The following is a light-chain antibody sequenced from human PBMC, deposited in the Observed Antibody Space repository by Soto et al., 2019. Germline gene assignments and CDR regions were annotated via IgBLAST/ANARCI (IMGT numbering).Light chain of an antibody. J-gene: IGLJ2*01. CDR1: SRDVGGYRY. CDR3: SSFTSYSTMV. V-gene: IGLV2-14*03. Sequence: QSALTQPASVSGSPGQSITISCPGTSRDVGGYRYVSWYQQHPGKAPKLMIYDVNNRPSGVSDRFSGSKSGNTASLTISGLQAEDESDYYCSSFTSYSTMVFGAGTKLTVL. CDR2: DVN.